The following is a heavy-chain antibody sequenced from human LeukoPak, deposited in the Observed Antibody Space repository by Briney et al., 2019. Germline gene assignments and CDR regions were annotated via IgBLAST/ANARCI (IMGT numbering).Heavy chain of an antibody. CDR2: IKGDGSVT. J-gene: IGHJ5*02. CDR1: GFSFRNAW. Sequence: GGSLRLSCAASGFSFRNAWMHWVRQAPGKGLVWVSRIKGDGSVTVYADSVKGRFTISRDNAKNTLYLQMNSLRVEDTAVYYCARSDWFDPWGQGTLVAVSS. D-gene: IGHD3-3*01. CDR3: ARSDWFDP. V-gene: IGHV3-74*01.